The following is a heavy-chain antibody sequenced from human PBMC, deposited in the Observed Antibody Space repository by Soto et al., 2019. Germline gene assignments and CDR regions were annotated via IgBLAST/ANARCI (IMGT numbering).Heavy chain of an antibody. CDR1: GGTFSNYA. Sequence: SVKVSCKASGGTFSNYAISWLRQAPGQGLEWMGGIIPIFGTANYAQKFQGRVTITADESTSTAYMELSSLRSEDTAVYYCARAHAGYDSSGYPRMDVWGQGTTVTVSS. D-gene: IGHD3-22*01. V-gene: IGHV1-69*13. CDR3: ARAHAGYDSSGYPRMDV. J-gene: IGHJ6*02. CDR2: IIPIFGTA.